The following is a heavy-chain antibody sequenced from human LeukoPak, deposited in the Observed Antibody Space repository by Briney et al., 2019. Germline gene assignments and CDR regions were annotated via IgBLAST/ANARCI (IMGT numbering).Heavy chain of an antibody. J-gene: IGHJ6*02. CDR2: IYYSGTT. Sequence: SETLSLTCTVSGGSISSYYWSWIRQPPGKGLEWIGYIYYSGTTNYNPSLKSRVTISVDTSKKQFSLRVTSVTAADTAVYYCARYPLVSSTSEWLFAPSYYYYGMDVWGQGTTVTVSS. CDR1: GGSISSYY. D-gene: IGHD3-3*01. V-gene: IGHV4-59*12. CDR3: ARYPLVSSTSEWLFAPSYYYYGMDV.